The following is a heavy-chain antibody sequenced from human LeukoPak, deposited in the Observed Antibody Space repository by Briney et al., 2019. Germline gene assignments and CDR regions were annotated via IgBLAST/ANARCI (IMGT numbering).Heavy chain of an antibody. J-gene: IGHJ4*02. D-gene: IGHD1-26*01. Sequence: GGSLRLSCAASGFGVSVNYMSWVRQAPGKGLEWVSVLYASGTTKYADSVKGRFTISRDTSDNTLNLQMNGLGAEDSAVYYCAAKGNGYTGIFVFAHWGQGTLVTVSA. CDR1: GFGVSVNY. CDR3: AAKGNGYTGIFVFAH. V-gene: IGHV3-66*01. CDR2: LYASGTT.